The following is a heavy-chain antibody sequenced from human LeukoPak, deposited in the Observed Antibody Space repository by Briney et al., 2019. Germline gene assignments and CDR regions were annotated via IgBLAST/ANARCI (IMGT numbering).Heavy chain of an antibody. CDR2: IGSDGTKK. CDR1: GFIFSDHA. V-gene: IGHV3-30*04. Sequence: PGRSLRLSCVASGFIFSDHAFHWVRQSPDKGLEWVALIGSDGTKKYYADSVQGRFTVSRENFKNTLFLQMNTVRADDTAVYFCARQMTSTRLFDSWGQGTLVTVSS. CDR3: ARQMTSTRLFDS. D-gene: IGHD5/OR15-5a*01. J-gene: IGHJ4*02.